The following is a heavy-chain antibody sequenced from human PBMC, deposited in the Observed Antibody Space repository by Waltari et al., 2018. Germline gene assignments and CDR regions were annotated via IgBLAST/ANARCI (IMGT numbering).Heavy chain of an antibody. V-gene: IGHV4-34*01. Sequence: QVQLQQWGAGLLKPSETLSLTCAVYGGSFSGYCWSWIRQSPGKGLEWMGEINQSGTTNYNPARKSRVTTSVDTSKNQFSLKLSSVTAADTAVYYCARGPMLDYGANSGHYYYGMDVWGQGTTVTVSS. J-gene: IGHJ6*02. CDR3: ARGPMLDYGANSGHYYYGMDV. D-gene: IGHD4-17*01. CDR2: INQSGTT. CDR1: GGSFSGYC.